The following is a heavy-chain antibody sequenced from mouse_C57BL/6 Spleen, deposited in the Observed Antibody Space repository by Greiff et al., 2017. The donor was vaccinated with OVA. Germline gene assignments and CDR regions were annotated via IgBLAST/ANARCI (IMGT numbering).Heavy chain of an antibody. J-gene: IGHJ4*01. CDR1: GFTFSDYY. CDR3: ARFITTVVATDYYAMDY. CDR2: INYDGSST. V-gene: IGHV5-16*01. D-gene: IGHD1-1*01. Sequence: EVQRVESEGGLVQPGSSMKLSCTASGFTFSDYYMAWVRQVPEKGLEWVANINYDGSSTYYLDSLKSRFIISRDNAKNILYLQMSSLKSEDTATYYCARFITTVVATDYYAMDYWGQGTSVTVSS.